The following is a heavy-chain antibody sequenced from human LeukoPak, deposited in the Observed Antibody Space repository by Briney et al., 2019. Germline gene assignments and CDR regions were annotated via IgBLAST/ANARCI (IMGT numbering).Heavy chain of an antibody. J-gene: IGHJ5*02. V-gene: IGHV1-69*05. CDR3: ARGASHCSRTSCYVYWFDP. Sequence: SVKVSCKAAGGSFSSYAISWVRQAPGQGLEWMGGIIPIFGTANYAQKFQGRVTITTDKSTSTAYMELSSLRSEDTAVYYCARGASHCSRTSCYVYWFDPWGQGTLVTVSS. CDR2: IIPIFGTA. CDR1: GGSFSSYA. D-gene: IGHD2-2*01.